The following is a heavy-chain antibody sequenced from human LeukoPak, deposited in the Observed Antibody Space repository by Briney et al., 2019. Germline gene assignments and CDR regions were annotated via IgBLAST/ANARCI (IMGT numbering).Heavy chain of an antibody. D-gene: IGHD3-10*02. CDR3: ARDTRAYVPPAHTFDY. V-gene: IGHV3-21*01. J-gene: IGHJ4*02. CDR2: ISSSSSYI. CDR1: GFTFSSYA. Sequence: GGSLRLSCAASGFTFSSYAMSWVRQAPGRGLEWVSSISSSSSYIYYADSVKGRFTISRDNAKNSLYLQMNSLRAEDTAVYYCARDTRAYVPPAHTFDYWGQGTLVTVSS.